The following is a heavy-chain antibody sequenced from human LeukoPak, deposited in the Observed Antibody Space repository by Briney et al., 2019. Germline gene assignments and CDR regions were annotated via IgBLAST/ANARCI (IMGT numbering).Heavy chain of an antibody. Sequence: ASVKVSCKASGYTFTSYDIHWVGQATGQGLEGMGWMNPNSGNIGYAQKFQGRVTITSNTYTSTAYMELRSLRSEDTAVYYCARGGSSWPLDYWGQGTLVTVSS. J-gene: IGHJ4*02. D-gene: IGHD6-13*01. CDR2: MNPNSGNI. CDR1: GYTFTSYD. V-gene: IGHV1-8*01. CDR3: ARGGSSWPLDY.